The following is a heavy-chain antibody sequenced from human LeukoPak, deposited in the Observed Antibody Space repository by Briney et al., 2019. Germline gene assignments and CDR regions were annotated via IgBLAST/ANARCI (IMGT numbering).Heavy chain of an antibody. CDR1: GYMFTNCG. CDR2: ISAYNYNT. V-gene: IGHV1-18*01. D-gene: IGHD5-24*01. Sequence: ASVKVSCKASGYMFTNCGISWVRQAPGQGLEWMGWISAYNYNTNYAQKFQGRVTMTRDTSTSTVYMELSSLRSEDTAVYYCARGQDGYNYGYWGQGTLVTVSS. CDR3: ARGQDGYNYGY. J-gene: IGHJ4*02.